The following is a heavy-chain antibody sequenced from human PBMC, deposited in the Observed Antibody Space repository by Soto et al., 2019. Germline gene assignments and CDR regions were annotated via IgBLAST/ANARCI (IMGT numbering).Heavy chain of an antibody. Sequence: GGSQRLSCAASGFTFSSYSMNWVRQAPGKGLEWVSSISSSSSYIYYADSVKGRFTISRDNAKNSLYLQMNSLRAEDTAVYYCARGGRVGLYYYYYMDVWGKGTTVNVS. CDR2: ISSSSSYI. CDR3: ARGGRVGLYYYYYMDV. J-gene: IGHJ6*03. CDR1: GFTFSSYS. D-gene: IGHD1-26*01. V-gene: IGHV3-21*01.